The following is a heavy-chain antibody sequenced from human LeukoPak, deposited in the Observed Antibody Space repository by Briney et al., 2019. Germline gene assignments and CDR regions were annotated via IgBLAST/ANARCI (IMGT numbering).Heavy chain of an antibody. CDR1: GYTFINHD. CDR3: ARRSRTAYGMDT. V-gene: IGHV1-18*01. CDR2: ISDYNGNT. D-gene: IGHD3-16*01. Sequence: GASVNVSCKASGYTFINHDISWVRQAPGQGLEWMGWISDYNGNTKYVQKLQRRDNMPTHTSTTTADVELRSRRSGRTAVYYRARRSRTAYGMDTWGKGNTVTASS. J-gene: IGHJ6*04.